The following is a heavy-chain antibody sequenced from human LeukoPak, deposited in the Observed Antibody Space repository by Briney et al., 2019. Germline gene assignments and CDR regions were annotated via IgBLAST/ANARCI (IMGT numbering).Heavy chain of an antibody. J-gene: IGHJ5*02. V-gene: IGHV4-39*01. Sequence: ASETLSLTCTVSGGSISSSSYYWGWIRQPPGKGREWIVSIYYSGSTYYNPSLKSRVTISVDTSKNQFSLKLSSVTAADTAVYYCARHGEPKQWLDNWFDPWGQGTLVTVSS. CDR3: ARHGEPKQWLDNWFDP. CDR2: IYYSGST. D-gene: IGHD6-19*01. CDR1: GGSISSSSYY.